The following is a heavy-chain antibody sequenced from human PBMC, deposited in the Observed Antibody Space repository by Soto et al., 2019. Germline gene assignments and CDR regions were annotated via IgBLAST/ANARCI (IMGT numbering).Heavy chain of an antibody. CDR2: IERDDDDK. V-gene: IGHV2-70*13. J-gene: IGHJ6*02. CDR1: VFSLTSPGMC. Sequence: GPTLVNPTETLTLTCTFSVFSLTSPGMCVSWIRQPPGKALEWLALIERDDDDKYYSTSLKTRLTISKDTRKNQVVLTMANMDPADTGTYYCARSIRGPRRFNGMDVWGQGTTVTVSS. CDR3: ARSIRGPRRFNGMDV. D-gene: IGHD1-20*01.